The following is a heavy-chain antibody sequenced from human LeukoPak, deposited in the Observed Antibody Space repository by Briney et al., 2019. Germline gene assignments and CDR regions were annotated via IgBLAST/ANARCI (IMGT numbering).Heavy chain of an antibody. Sequence: GESLKISCKCSGYTFTNYWIGGGRESPGEGLEWGGVIYPGESEIRYSPSFQGQVTISADNSISTAYLPWRSLNASHTAMYYCARAYSSSNWWFEPWRQGPLVAVSS. CDR1: GYTFTNYW. V-gene: IGHV5-51*01. J-gene: IGHJ5*02. D-gene: IGHD1-1*01. CDR2: IYPGESEI. CDR3: ARAYSSSNWWFEP.